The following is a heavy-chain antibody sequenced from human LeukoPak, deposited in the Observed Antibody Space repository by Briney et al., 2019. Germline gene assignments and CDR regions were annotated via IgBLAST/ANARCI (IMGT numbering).Heavy chain of an antibody. Sequence: SETLSLTCTVSGGSISSGSYYWSWIRQPAGKGLEWIGRIYTSGSTNYNPSLKSRVTISVDTSKNQFSLKLSSVTAADTAVYYCAREDSGYENYFDYWGQGTLVTVSS. CDR2: IYTSGST. V-gene: IGHV4-61*02. D-gene: IGHD5-12*01. CDR3: AREDSGYENYFDY. CDR1: GGSISSGSYY. J-gene: IGHJ4*02.